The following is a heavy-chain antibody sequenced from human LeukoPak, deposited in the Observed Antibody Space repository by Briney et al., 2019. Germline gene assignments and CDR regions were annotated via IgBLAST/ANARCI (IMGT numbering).Heavy chain of an antibody. CDR1: GFTFSSFW. Sequence: GGSLRLSCAASGFTFSSFWVSWVRQAPGKGLEWVANIKQDGSEKYYVDSVKGRFTVSRDNAKNSLYLQMNSLRAEDTAVYYCARDPKMIYRIVGTTGYFDYWGQGTLVTVSS. D-gene: IGHD1-26*01. J-gene: IGHJ4*02. CDR3: ARDPKMIYRIVGTTGYFDY. V-gene: IGHV3-7*01. CDR2: IKQDGSEK.